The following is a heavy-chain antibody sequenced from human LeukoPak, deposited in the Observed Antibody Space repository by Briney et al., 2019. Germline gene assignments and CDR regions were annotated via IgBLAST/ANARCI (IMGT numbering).Heavy chain of an antibody. CDR3: ARAEWELRRVEYYFDY. D-gene: IGHD1-26*01. V-gene: IGHV1-3*01. J-gene: IGHJ4*02. CDR1: GYTFTSYA. Sequence: GASVTVSCTASGYTFTSYAMHWVRQAPGQRLEWMGWINAGNGNTKYSQKFQGRVTITRDTSASTAYMELSSLRSEDTAVYYCARAEWELRRVEYYFDYWGQGTLVTVSS. CDR2: INAGNGNT.